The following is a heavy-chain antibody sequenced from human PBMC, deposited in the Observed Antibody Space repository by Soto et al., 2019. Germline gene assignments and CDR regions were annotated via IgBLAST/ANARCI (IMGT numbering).Heavy chain of an antibody. D-gene: IGHD2-8*02. CDR3: ARPTGGHDAGANYMDV. V-gene: IGHV1-69*02. J-gene: IGHJ6*03. CDR1: GGSLSSYP. CDR2: IIPIVGLT. Sequence: QVQLLQSGSEVKKPGSSVKVSCRASGGSLSSYPVTWVRQAPGQGLEWMGRIIPIVGLTNYAQKFQGRVTITAHKSTPTAYMEFSSLRSDDTAVYYCARPTGGHDAGANYMDVWGKGTTVIVSS.